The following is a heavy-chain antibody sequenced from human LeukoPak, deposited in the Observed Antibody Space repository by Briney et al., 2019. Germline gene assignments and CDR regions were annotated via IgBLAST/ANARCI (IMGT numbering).Heavy chain of an antibody. Sequence: ASVKVSCKASGYTFTSYDISWVRQATGQGLEWMGWMNPNSGNTGYTQKFQGRVTMTRNTSKSTAYMELSSLRSEDTAVYYCARDRSGLPITMVFGIEIDPWGQGTLVTVSS. V-gene: IGHV1-8*01. J-gene: IGHJ5*02. D-gene: IGHD3-10*01. CDR2: MNPNSGNT. CDR1: GYTFTSYD. CDR3: ARDRSGLPITMVFGIEIDP.